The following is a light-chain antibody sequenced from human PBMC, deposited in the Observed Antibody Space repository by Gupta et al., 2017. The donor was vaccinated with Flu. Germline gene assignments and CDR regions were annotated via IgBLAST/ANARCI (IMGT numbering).Light chain of an antibody. CDR2: EVS. V-gene: IGLV2-14*01. CDR1: SGDVGGYNY. CDR3: SSYTSSSSRV. J-gene: IGLJ3*02. Sequence: QSALTQPASVSGSPGQSITISCTGTSGDVGGYNYVSWYQKHPGKAPKLMIYEVSNRPSGVSNRFSGSKSGNTASLTISGLQAEDEADYYCSSYTSSSSRVFGGGPKLTVL.